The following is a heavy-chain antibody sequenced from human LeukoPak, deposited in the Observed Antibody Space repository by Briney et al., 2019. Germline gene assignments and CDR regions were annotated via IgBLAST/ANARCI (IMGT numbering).Heavy chain of an antibody. D-gene: IGHD3-10*01. Sequence: SETLSLTCTVSGVSISDYYWSWIRQPPGKGLEWIGYMFNSGTTEYNPSLKSRVTILVEMHKNQFSLKLNSVTAADTAMYYCARGGYGLAFEYWGQGTLVTVSS. CDR1: GVSISDYY. J-gene: IGHJ4*02. CDR2: MFNSGTT. CDR3: ARGGYGLAFEY. V-gene: IGHV4-59*01.